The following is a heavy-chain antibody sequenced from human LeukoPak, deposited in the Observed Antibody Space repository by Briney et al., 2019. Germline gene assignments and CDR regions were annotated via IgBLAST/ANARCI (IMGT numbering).Heavy chain of an antibody. J-gene: IGHJ4*02. V-gene: IGHV4-34*01. CDR1: VGSLSSYF. CDR3: ARGLIDGYNSHSLDY. Sequence: SETLSPTCAVYVGSLSSYFWSCLRQPPGEGREWIGVSNTSGDTTYNPSLKSRVIISLDTSKNQFSLKLSSVTAADTAVYFCARGLIDGYNSHSLDYWGQGTLVTVSS. CDR2: SNTSGDT. D-gene: IGHD5-24*01.